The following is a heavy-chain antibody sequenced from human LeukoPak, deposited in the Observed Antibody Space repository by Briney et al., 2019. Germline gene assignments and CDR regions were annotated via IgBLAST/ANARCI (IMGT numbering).Heavy chain of an antibody. Sequence: SVKVSCKASGGTFRSYAISWVRQAPGQGLEWMGRIIPIFGTANYAQKFQGRVTITTDESTSTAYMELSSLRSEDTAVYYCARTGSIAAAGTMTYFDYWGQGTLVTVSS. CDR1: GGTFRSYA. V-gene: IGHV1-69*05. J-gene: IGHJ4*02. CDR3: ARTGSIAAAGTMTYFDY. D-gene: IGHD6-13*01. CDR2: IIPIFGTA.